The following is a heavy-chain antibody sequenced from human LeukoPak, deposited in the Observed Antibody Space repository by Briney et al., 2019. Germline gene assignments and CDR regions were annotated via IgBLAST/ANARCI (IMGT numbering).Heavy chain of an antibody. D-gene: IGHD2-21*02. J-gene: IGHJ4*02. V-gene: IGHV3-23*01. CDR2: ISGSGGST. CDR3: AKDLSLYCGGDCYRNEFYFDY. Sequence: PGGSLRLSCAASGFTFSSYAMNWVRQAPGKGLEWVSAISGSGGSTYYADSVKGRFTISRDKSKNMLYLQMNSLRAEDTAVYYCAKDLSLYCGGDCYRNEFYFDYWGQGTLVTVSS. CDR1: GFTFSSYA.